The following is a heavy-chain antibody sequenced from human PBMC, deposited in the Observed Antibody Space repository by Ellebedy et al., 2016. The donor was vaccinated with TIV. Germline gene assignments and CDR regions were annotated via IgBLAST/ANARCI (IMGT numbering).Heavy chain of an antibody. D-gene: IGHD4-17*01. J-gene: IGHJ5*02. CDR2: IYQDGSDQ. V-gene: IGHV3-7*01. CDR3: ARRGSYGDYAVHINSWFDR. CDR1: GFSFRSYW. Sequence: PGGSLRLSCAASGFSFRSYWMSWVRQAPGKGLEWVANIYQDGSDQYYVDSVKGRFTISRDNASRALFLQMNSLRVEDTAVYYCARRGSYGDYAVHINSWFDRWGQGTLVTVSS.